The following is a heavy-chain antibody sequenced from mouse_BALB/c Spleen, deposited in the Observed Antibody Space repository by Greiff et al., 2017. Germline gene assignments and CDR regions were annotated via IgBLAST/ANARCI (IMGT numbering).Heavy chain of an antibody. D-gene: IGHD2-1*01. V-gene: IGHV5-6-5*01. CDR2: ISSGGST. CDR3: AREVYYGNFHWYFDV. CDR1: GFTFSSYA. Sequence: EVQGVESGGGLVKPGGSLKLSCAASGFTFSSYAMSWVRQTPEKRLEWVASISSGGSTYYPDSVKGRFTISRDNARNILYLQMSSLRSEDTAMYYCAREVYYGNFHWYFDVWGAGTTVTVSS. J-gene: IGHJ1*01.